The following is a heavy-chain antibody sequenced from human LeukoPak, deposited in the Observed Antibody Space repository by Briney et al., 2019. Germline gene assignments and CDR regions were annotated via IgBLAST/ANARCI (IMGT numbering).Heavy chain of an antibody. V-gene: IGHV1-2*02. Sequence: ASVKVSCKASGYTFTSYGISWVRQAPGQGLEWMGWINPNSGGTNYAQKFQGRVTMTRDTSISTAYMELSRLRSDDTAVYYCARVHRYSGYVFPWGQGTLVTVSS. CDR1: GYTFTSYG. CDR2: INPNSGGT. J-gene: IGHJ5*02. D-gene: IGHD5-12*01. CDR3: ARVHRYSGYVFP.